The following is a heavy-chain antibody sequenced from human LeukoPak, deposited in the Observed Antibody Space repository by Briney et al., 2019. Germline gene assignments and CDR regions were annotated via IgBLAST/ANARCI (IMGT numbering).Heavy chain of an antibody. V-gene: IGHV1-2*02. CDR2: INPNSGGT. Sequence: ASVKVSCKASGYTFTGYYMHWVRQAPGQGLEWMGWINPNSGGTNYAQKFQGRVTMTRDTSISTAYMELSRLRSDDTAVYYCARGSSRTVAPIIALDYWGQGTLATVSS. CDR3: ARGSSRTVAPIIALDY. D-gene: IGHD5-12*01. J-gene: IGHJ4*02. CDR1: GYTFTGYY.